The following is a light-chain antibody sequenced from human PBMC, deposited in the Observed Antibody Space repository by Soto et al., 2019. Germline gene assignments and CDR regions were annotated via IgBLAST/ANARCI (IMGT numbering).Light chain of an antibody. J-gene: IGKJ1*01. Sequence: EIVLTQSPGTLSLSPGESATLSCRASQSVTNVYIAWYQQKPGQAPRLLIYGASNSATDIPDRFSGSGSGTDVTLTISRLEPEDFAVYYCQQYGDSPPWTFGQGTKVE. CDR2: GAS. CDR3: QQYGDSPPWT. V-gene: IGKV3-20*01. CDR1: QSVTNVY.